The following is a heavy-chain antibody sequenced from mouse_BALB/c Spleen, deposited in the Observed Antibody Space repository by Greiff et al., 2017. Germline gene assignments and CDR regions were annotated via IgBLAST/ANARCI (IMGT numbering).Heavy chain of an antibody. CDR3: ARGPWYGNYGLAY. D-gene: IGHD2-10*02. Sequence: EVQLVESGGGLVQPGGSRKLSCAASGFTFSSFGMHWVRQAPEKGLEWVAYISSGSSTIYYADTVKGRFTISRYNPKNTLFRQMTSLRSEDTAMYYCARGPWYGNYGLAYWGQGTLVTVSA. CDR2: ISSGSSTI. J-gene: IGHJ3*01. CDR1: GFTFSSFG. V-gene: IGHV5-17*02.